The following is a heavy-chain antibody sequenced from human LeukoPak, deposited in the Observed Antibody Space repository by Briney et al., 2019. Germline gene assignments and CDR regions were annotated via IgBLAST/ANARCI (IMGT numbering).Heavy chain of an antibody. Sequence: GGSLRLSCAASGFMFSRYAMSWVRQAPGKGLEWVSGISYSGGGTYYADSVKGRFTISRENSKTTLSLQMNSLRAEDTAVYYCAKGGRSGWSGSRFAYWGQGTLVTVSS. D-gene: IGHD6-19*01. CDR3: AKGGRSGWSGSRFAY. CDR1: GFMFSRYA. J-gene: IGHJ4*02. V-gene: IGHV3-23*01. CDR2: ISYSGGGT.